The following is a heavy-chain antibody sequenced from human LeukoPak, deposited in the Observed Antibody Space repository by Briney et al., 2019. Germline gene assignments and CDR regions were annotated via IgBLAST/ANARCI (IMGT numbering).Heavy chain of an antibody. CDR3: AKESYGHGAFDI. V-gene: IGHV3-23*01. J-gene: IGHJ3*02. CDR2: ISSSGGST. D-gene: IGHD4-17*01. Sequence: GGSLRLSCAASGFTFSSYAMNWVRQAPGKGLEGVSAISSSGGSTYYADSVKGRFTISRDNSKNTLYLQMNSLRAEDTAVYYCAKESYGHGAFDIWGQGTMVTVSS. CDR1: GFTFSSYA.